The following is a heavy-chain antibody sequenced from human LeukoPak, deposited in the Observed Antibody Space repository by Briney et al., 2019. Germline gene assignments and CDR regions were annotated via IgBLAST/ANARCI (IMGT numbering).Heavy chain of an antibody. J-gene: IGHJ4*02. CDR1: GFTFSIYA. V-gene: IGHV3-23*01. CDR3: AKDREGGYCSGGSCSFDY. Sequence: GGSLRLSCAASGFTFSIYAMNWVRQAPGKGLEWVSTISGNGGRISNAGSVKGRFTVSRDNSKNTLYLQMNSLGAEDTAVYYCAKDREGGYCSGGSCSFDYWGQGTLVTVSS. D-gene: IGHD2-15*01. CDR2: ISGNGGRI.